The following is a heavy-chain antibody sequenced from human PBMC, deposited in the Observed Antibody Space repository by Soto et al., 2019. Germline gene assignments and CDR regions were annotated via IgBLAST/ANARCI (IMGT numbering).Heavy chain of an antibody. CDR1: GYSFTSYW. Sequence: PXESLKICFKGSGYSFTSYWISWVRQIPGKGLEWMGRIDPSDSYTNYSPSFQGHVTISADKSISTAYLQWSSLKASDTAMYYCASSGVHSSGCFDYWGQGTLVTVSS. D-gene: IGHD6-19*01. CDR2: IDPSDSYT. J-gene: IGHJ4*02. V-gene: IGHV5-10-1*01. CDR3: ASSGVHSSGCFDY.